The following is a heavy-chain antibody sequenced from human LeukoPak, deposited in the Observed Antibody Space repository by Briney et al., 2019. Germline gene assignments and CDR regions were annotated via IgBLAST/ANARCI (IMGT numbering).Heavy chain of an antibody. CDR3: ARALAAAGEYFDY. D-gene: IGHD6-13*01. CDR1: GGSFSSYY. Sequence: SETLSLTCAVYGGSFSSYYWGWIRQPPGKGLEWIGSIYYSGSTYYNPSLKSRVTISVDTSKNQFSLKLSSVTAADTAVYYCARALAAAGEYFDYWGQGTLVTVSS. J-gene: IGHJ4*02. V-gene: IGHV4-34*01. CDR2: IYYSGST.